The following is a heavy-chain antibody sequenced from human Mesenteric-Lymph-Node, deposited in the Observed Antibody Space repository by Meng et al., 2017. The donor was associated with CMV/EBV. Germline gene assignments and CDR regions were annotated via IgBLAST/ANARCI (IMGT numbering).Heavy chain of an antibody. CDR2: ISYDGSNK. J-gene: IGHJ4*02. CDR3: ARPVDSSGWYRYFDY. D-gene: IGHD6-19*01. V-gene: IGHV3-30-3*01. CDR1: GFTFSSYA. Sequence: SGFTFSSYAMHWVRQAPGKGLEWVAVISYDGSNKYYADSVKGRFTISRDNSKNTLYLQMNSLRAEDTAVYYCARPVDSSGWYRYFDYWGQGTLVTVSS.